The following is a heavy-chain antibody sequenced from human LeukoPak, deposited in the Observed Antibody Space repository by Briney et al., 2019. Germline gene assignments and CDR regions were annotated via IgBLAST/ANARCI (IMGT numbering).Heavy chain of an antibody. D-gene: IGHD3-22*01. V-gene: IGHV3-30-3*01. Sequence: PGGSLRLSCAASGFTFSSYAMHWVRQAPGKGLEWVAVISYDGSNKYCADSVKGRFTISRDNSKNTLYLQMNSLRAEDTAVYYCAGNTYYYDGSGLNWGQGTLVTVSS. CDR3: AGNTYYYDGSGLN. CDR1: GFTFSSYA. J-gene: IGHJ4*02. CDR2: ISYDGSNK.